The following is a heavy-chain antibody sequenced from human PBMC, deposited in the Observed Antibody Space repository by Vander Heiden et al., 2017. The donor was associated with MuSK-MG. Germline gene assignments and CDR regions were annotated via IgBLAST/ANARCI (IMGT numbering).Heavy chain of an antibody. D-gene: IGHD2-15*01. V-gene: IGHV3-7*01. CDR3: ARWSYCSGGSCYYYYYYMDV. CDR1: GFTFSSYW. J-gene: IGHJ6*03. Sequence: EVQLVASGGGLVQPGGSLRLSCAASGFTFSSYWMSWVCQAPGKGLEWVANIKQDGSEKYYVDSVKGRFTISRDNAKNSLYLQMNSLRAEDTAVYYCARWSYCSGGSCYYYYYYMDVWGKGTTVTVSS. CDR2: IKQDGSEK.